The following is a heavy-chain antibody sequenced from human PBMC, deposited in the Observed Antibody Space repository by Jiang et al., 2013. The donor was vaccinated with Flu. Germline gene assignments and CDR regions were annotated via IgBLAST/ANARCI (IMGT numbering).Heavy chain of an antibody. D-gene: IGHD3-22*01. CDR2: INPSGGST. J-gene: IGHJ3*02. Sequence: KKPGASVKVSCKASGYTFTSYYMHWVRQAPGQGLEWMGIINPSGGSTSYAQKFQGRVTMTRDTSTSTVYMELSSLRSEDTAVYYCARDVDYYDSSGDAFDIWGQGTMVTVSS. CDR1: GYTFTSYY. V-gene: IGHV1-46*01. CDR3: ARDVDYYDSSGDAFDI.